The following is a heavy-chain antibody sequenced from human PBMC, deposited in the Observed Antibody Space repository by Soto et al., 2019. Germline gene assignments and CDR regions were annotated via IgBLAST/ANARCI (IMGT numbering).Heavy chain of an antibody. D-gene: IGHD6-6*01. CDR2: INHSGST. Sequence: SETLSLTCAVYGGSFSGYYWSWIRQPPGKGLEWIGEINHSGSTNYNPSLKSRVTISVDTSKNQFSLKLSSVTAADTAVYYFARGRLWQLVAGGWFDPWGQGTLVTVSS. V-gene: IGHV4-34*01. CDR3: ARGRLWQLVAGGWFDP. CDR1: GGSFSGYY. J-gene: IGHJ5*02.